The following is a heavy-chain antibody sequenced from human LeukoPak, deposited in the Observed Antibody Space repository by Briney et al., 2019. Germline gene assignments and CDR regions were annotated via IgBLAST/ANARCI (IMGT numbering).Heavy chain of an antibody. D-gene: IGHD3-3*01. CDR2: MNPNSGNT. CDR1: GYTFTSYD. CDR3: ARGIRFLEAFDY. V-gene: IGHV1-8*01. J-gene: IGHJ4*02. Sequence: GASVKVSCKASGYTFTSYDINWVRQATGQGLEWMGWMNPNSGNTDYAQKFQGRVTITRNTSITTAYMELSSLRSDDTAVYYCARGIRFLEAFDYWGQGTLVTVSS.